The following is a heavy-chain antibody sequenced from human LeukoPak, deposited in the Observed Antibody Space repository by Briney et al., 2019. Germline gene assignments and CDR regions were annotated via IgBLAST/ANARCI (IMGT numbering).Heavy chain of an antibody. V-gene: IGHV3-23*01. D-gene: IGHD3-10*01. CDR2: ISNNGGYT. CDR1: GFTFSSSA. CDR3: AKARDYYGSGVFDY. Sequence: GGSLRLSCAASGFTFSSSAMSWVRQAPGKGLEWVSAISNNGGYTYYADSVQGRFTISRDNSKSTLCLQMNSLRAEDTAVYYCAKARDYYGSGVFDYWGQGTLVTVSS. J-gene: IGHJ4*02.